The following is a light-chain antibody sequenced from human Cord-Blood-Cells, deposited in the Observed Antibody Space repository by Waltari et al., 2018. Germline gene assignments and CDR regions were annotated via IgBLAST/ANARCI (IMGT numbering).Light chain of an antibody. Sequence: DIQMTQSPSSLSASVGDRVTITCRASQSISSYLNLYQQKPGKAPKLLIYAASSLQSGVPSRFSGSGSRTDFTITISSLQPEDFATYYCQQSYSTLRTFGQGTKVEIK. CDR1: QSISSY. V-gene: IGKV1-39*01. CDR2: AAS. CDR3: QQSYSTLRT. J-gene: IGKJ1*01.